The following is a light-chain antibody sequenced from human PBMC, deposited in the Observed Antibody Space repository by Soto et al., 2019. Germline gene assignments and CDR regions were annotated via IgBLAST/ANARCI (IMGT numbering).Light chain of an antibody. Sequence: QSALTQPRSVSGSPGQSVTISCTGTSSDVGGYNYVSWYQQHPGKAPKLMIYDVSKRPSGVPDRFSGSKSGNTASLTISGLQAEDEADYYCCSTAGTYTSVFGGGTKLTLL. J-gene: IGLJ3*02. CDR2: DVS. V-gene: IGLV2-11*01. CDR1: SSDVGGYNY. CDR3: CSTAGTYTSV.